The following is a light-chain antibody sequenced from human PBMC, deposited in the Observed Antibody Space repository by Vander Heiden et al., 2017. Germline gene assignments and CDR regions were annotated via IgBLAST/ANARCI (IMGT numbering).Light chain of an antibody. V-gene: IGLV8-61*01. J-gene: IGLJ2*01. CDR3: VLYMGSGISI. CDR2: STN. Sequence: QTVVTQEPSFSVSPGGTVTLTCGLSTGSVSTNNYASWYHQTPGQAPRTLIYSTNSRSSGVPDRFSGSILGSKAALTITGAQADDESDYYCVLYMGSGISIFGGGTKLTVL. CDR1: TGSVSTNNY.